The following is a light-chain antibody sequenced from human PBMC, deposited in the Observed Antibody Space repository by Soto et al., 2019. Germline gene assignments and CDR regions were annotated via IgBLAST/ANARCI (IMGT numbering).Light chain of an antibody. J-gene: IGKJ1*01. Sequence: IVLTQSPGTLSLSPGGRGTLSCRASQSVSTRSLAWYQQKPGQAPRLLISGASSRAADIPDRFSGSGSGTDFTLTINRLEPEDFAVYYCQQYDSSPRTFGQGTKVDI. CDR3: QQYDSSPRT. CDR2: GAS. V-gene: IGKV3-20*01. CDR1: QSVSTRS.